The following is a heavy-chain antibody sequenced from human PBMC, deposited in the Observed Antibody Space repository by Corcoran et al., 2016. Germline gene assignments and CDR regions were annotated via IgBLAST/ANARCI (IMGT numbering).Heavy chain of an antibody. CDR3: ARRSLGSSNNYGMDV. V-gene: IGHV4-39*01. CDR1: GGSISSSSYY. Sequence: QLQLQESGPGLVKPSETLSLTCTVSGGSISSSSYYWGWIRQPPGKGLEWIGSIYYSGSTYYNPSLKSRVTISVDTSKNQFSLKLSSVTAADTAVYYCARRSLGSSNNYGMDVWGQGTTVTVSS. D-gene: IGHD2-2*01. CDR2: IYYSGST. J-gene: IGHJ6*02.